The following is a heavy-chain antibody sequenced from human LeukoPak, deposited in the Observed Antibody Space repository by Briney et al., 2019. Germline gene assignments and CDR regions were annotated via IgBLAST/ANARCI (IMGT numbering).Heavy chain of an antibody. D-gene: IGHD4-17*01. CDR3: ARGTVTAPDY. CDR1: GFTFSSYG. CDR2: IWHDGSNK. J-gene: IGHJ4*02. Sequence: GGSLRLSCAASGFTFSSYGMHWVRQAPGKELEWVAVIWHDGSNKYYVDSVKGRFTISRDNSKNTLYLQMNSLRAEDTAVYSCARGTVTAPDYWGQGTLVTVSS. V-gene: IGHV3-33*01.